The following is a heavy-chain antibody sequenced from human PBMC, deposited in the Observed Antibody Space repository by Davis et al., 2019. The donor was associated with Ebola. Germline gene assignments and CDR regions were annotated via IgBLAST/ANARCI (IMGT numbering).Heavy chain of an antibody. D-gene: IGHD5-12*01. V-gene: IGHV7-4-1*02. J-gene: IGHJ4*02. CDR2: INTNTGNP. CDR1: GYTFTSYA. Sequence: AASVKVSCKASGYTFTSYAMNWVRQAPGQGLEWMGWINTNTGNPTYAQGFTGRFVFSLDTSVSTAYLQISSLKAEDTAVYYCANSKWLRCFDYWGQGTLVTVSS. CDR3: ANSKWLRCFDY.